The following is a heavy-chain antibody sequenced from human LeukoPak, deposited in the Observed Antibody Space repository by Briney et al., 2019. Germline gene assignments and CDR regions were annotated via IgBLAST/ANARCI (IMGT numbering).Heavy chain of an antibody. CDR3: VRDHQLRDPGC. CDR1: GFTFDKYF. D-gene: IGHD5-24*01. CDR2: ISGTSTYI. V-gene: IGHV3-21*01. Sequence: PGGSLRLSCATSGFTFDKYFIHWVRQAPGKGLDWVSSISGTSTYIDYADSVKGRFTISRDNAKNSLYLQMNSLRVEDTAVYYCVRDHQLRDPGCWGQGILVTVSS. J-gene: IGHJ4*02.